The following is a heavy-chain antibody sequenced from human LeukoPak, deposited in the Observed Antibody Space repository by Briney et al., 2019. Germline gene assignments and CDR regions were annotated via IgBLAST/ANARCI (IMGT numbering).Heavy chain of an antibody. J-gene: IGHJ5*02. D-gene: IGHD6-13*01. V-gene: IGHV3-30*04. CDR2: ISYDGSNK. Sequence: GGSLRLSCAASGFTFSSYAMHWVRQAPGKGLEWVAIISYDGSNKYYADSVKGRFTISRDNSKNTLYLQMNSLRAEDTAVYYCAKEEGYSSSWGDWFDPWGQGTLVTVSS. CDR1: GFTFSSYA. CDR3: AKEEGYSSSWGDWFDP.